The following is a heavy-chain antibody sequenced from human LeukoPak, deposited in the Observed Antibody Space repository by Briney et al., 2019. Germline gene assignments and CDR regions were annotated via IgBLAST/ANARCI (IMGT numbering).Heavy chain of an antibody. V-gene: IGHV3-11*01. CDR3: ARSVIIVYGSGSRFDY. D-gene: IGHD3-10*01. CDR1: GFTFSDYY. CDR2: ISSSGSTT. J-gene: IGHJ4*02. Sequence: PGGSLRLSCAASGFTFSDYYMSWVRQAPGKGLEWVSYISSSGSTTYYADSVKGRFTISRDNAKNSLYLQMNSLRAEDTAVYYCARSVIIVYGSGSRFDYWGQGTLVTVSS.